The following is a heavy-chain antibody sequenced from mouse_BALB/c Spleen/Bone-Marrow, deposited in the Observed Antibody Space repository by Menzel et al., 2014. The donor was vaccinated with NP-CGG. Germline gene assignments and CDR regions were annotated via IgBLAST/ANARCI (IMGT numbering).Heavy chain of an antibody. J-gene: IGHJ3*01. V-gene: IGHV1-4*01. CDR3: ARSNGNYVLAY. CDR2: INPSSGYT. CDR1: GYTFXSYT. Sequence: QVQLKESGAELARPGASVKMSCKASGYTFXSYTMHWVKQRPGQGLEWIGYINPSSGYTNYNQKFKDKATLTADKSSSTAYMQLSSLTSEDSAVYYCARSNGNYVLAYWGQGTLVTVSA. D-gene: IGHD2-1*01.